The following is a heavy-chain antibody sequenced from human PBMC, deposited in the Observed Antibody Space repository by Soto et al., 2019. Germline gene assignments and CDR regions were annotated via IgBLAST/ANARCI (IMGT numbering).Heavy chain of an antibody. D-gene: IGHD1-26*01. CDR2: ISNDGSST. V-gene: IGHV3-74*01. CDR3: TRDQGGSYDSWFDP. Sequence: EVQLVESGGGLVQPGGSLRLSCAASGFTSSSYWIHWVRQAPGKGLVWVSRISNDGSSTNYADSVKGRFTISRDNAKNSVSLQMNSLRVDDTAVYFCTRDQGGSYDSWFDPWGQGTLVTVSS. CDR1: GFTSSSYW. J-gene: IGHJ5*02.